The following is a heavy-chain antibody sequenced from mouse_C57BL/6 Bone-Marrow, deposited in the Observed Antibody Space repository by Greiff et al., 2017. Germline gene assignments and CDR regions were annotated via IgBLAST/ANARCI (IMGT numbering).Heavy chain of an antibody. CDR1: GYTFTSYW. CDR3: ARGPITLDY. CDR2: IDPSDSYT. V-gene: IGHV1-69*01. D-gene: IGHD1-2*01. J-gene: IGHJ4*01. Sequence: VQLQQPGAELVMPGASVKLSCKASGYTFTSYWMHWVKQRPGQGLEWIGEIDPSDSYTNYNQKFKGKSTLTVDKSSSTAYMQLSSRTSEDSAVYYCARGPITLDYWGQGTSVTVSS.